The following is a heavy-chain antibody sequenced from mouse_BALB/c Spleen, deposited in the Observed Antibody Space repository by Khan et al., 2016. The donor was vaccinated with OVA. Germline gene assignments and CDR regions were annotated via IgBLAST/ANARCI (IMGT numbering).Heavy chain of an antibody. CDR2: INTYTGEP. Sequence: QIQLVQSGPELKKPGETVKISCKASGYTFTNYGMNWVKQAPGKGLKWMGWINTYTGEPTYADDFRGRFAFSWETAARTGDLQINDLKYEDTATCVCARMKPYWYCDVWGAGTTVTVAS. CDR3: ARMKPYWYCDV. V-gene: IGHV9-3-1*01. J-gene: IGHJ1*01. CDR1: GYTFTNYG.